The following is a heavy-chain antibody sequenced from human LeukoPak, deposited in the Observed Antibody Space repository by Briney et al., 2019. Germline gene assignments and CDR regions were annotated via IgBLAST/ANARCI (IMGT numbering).Heavy chain of an antibody. Sequence: SVKVSCKASGGTFSSYAISWVRQAPGQGLEWMGGIIPIFGTANYAQKFQGRVTITADESTSTAYMELSSLRSEDTAVYYCARDLGDGARGVNGGYFDYWGQGTLVTVSS. J-gene: IGHJ4*02. V-gene: IGHV1-69*01. CDR2: IIPIFGTA. CDR1: GGTFSSYA. D-gene: IGHD3-10*01. CDR3: ARDLGDGARGVNGGYFDY.